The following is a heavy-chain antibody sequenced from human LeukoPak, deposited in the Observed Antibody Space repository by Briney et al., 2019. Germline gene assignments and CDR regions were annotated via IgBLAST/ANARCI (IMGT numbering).Heavy chain of an antibody. CDR1: GFTFSSYA. J-gene: IGHJ5*02. V-gene: IGHV3-30-3*01. CDR2: ISYDGSNK. CDR3: ARENAAGSYST. Sequence: GGSLRLSCAASGFTFSSYAMHWVRQAPGKGLEWVAVISYDGSNKYYADSVKGRFTISRDNSKNTLYLQMNSLRAEDTAVYYCARENAAGSYSTWGQGTLATVSS. D-gene: IGHD1-26*01.